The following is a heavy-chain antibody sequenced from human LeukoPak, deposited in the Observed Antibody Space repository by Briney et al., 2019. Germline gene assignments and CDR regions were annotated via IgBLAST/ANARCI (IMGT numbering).Heavy chain of an antibody. J-gene: IGHJ4*02. Sequence: GGSLRLSCAASGFTFDDYAMHWVRQAPGKGLEWVSGISWNGGSIGYADSVKGRFTISRDNAKNSLYLQMNSLRAEDTALYYCAKAPGPYYYDSSGQRGYFDYWGQGTLVTVSS. V-gene: IGHV3-9*01. CDR2: ISWNGGSI. CDR3: AKAPGPYYYDSSGQRGYFDY. CDR1: GFTFDDYA. D-gene: IGHD3-22*01.